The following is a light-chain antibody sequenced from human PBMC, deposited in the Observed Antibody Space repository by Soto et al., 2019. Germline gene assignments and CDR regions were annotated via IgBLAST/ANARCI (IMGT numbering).Light chain of an antibody. CDR2: GAS. Sequence: EIVMTQSPATLSVSPGERATLSCRASQSVSNNLAWYQQKPGQAPRLLIYGASTRATGIAATFSGSGSGTEFTLTISSLQSEDFALYYCQQYNNWPRTFGQGTKVEIK. CDR1: QSVSNN. J-gene: IGKJ1*01. CDR3: QQYNNWPRT. V-gene: IGKV3-15*01.